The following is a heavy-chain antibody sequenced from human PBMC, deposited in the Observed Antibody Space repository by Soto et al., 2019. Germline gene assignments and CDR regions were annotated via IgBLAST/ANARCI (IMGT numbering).Heavy chain of an antibody. J-gene: IGHJ6*03. Sequence: PGGSLRLSCAASGFTFSDYYMSWIRQAPGKGLEWVSYISSSGSTIYYADSVKGRFTISRDNAKNSLYLQMNSLRAEDTAVYYCASRTPIDYYYYMDVWGKGTTVTVSS. V-gene: IGHV3-11*01. CDR2: ISSSGSTI. D-gene: IGHD1-26*01. CDR1: GFTFSDYY. CDR3: ASRTPIDYYYYMDV.